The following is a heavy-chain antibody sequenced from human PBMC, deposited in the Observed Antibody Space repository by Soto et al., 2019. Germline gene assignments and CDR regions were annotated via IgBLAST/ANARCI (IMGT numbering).Heavy chain of an antibody. CDR1: GFTFSSYA. Sequence: EVQLLESGGGLVQPGGSLRLSCAASGFTFSSYAMHWVRQAPGKGLEWVSGISWNSGSIGNADSVKGRFTISRDNAKNYLYLQMNSLRAEDTALYYCAKDMGRDSSANYGMDVWGQGTTVTGSS. CDR3: AKDMGRDSSANYGMDV. V-gene: IGHV3-9*01. CDR2: ISWNSGSI. D-gene: IGHD6-25*01. J-gene: IGHJ6*02.